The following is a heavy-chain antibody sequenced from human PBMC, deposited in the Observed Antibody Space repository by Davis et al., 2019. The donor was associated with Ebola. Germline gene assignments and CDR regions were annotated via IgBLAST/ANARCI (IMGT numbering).Heavy chain of an antibody. J-gene: IGHJ5*02. D-gene: IGHD6-13*01. CDR3: ARRGTSSWYAGWFDP. CDR1: GGSISSYY. V-gene: IGHV4-59*08. Sequence: SETLSLTCTVSGGSISSYYWRWIRQPPGKGLEWIGYIYYSGSTNYNPSLKSRVTISVDTSKNQFSLKLSSVTAADTAMYYCARRGTSSWYAGWFDPWGQGTLVTVSA. CDR2: IYYSGST.